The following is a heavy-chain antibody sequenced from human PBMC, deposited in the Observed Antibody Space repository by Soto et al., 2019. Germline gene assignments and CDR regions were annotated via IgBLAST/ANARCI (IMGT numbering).Heavy chain of an antibody. D-gene: IGHD5-18*01. Sequence: QVQLVQSGAEAKEPGASVKVSCQASGYSLTAHYIHWVRQTPGLGFEWMGWIHPTSGATKFAQKFQGRITSTRDTSIGTDYMELSRLTSDDTAIYYCLRGGYSCDCDYWGKGTLVTVSS. CDR2: IHPTSGAT. V-gene: IGHV1-2*02. CDR1: GYSLTAHY. J-gene: IGHJ4*02. CDR3: LRGGYSCDCDY.